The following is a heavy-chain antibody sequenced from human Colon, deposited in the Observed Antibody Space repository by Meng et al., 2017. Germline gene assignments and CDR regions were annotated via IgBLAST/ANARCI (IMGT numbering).Heavy chain of an antibody. Sequence: QLQLQQWAAGLLQPSWTLPLTSAVYGGSFSDYYWSWIRHPPGKGLEWIGEINHSGSTNYNPSLKIRVTISVDTSKNQFSLKLSSVTAADTAVYYCARGLFDYWGQGTLVTVSS. V-gene: IGHV4-34*01. CDR2: INHSGST. CDR1: GGSFSDYY. CDR3: ARGLFDY. J-gene: IGHJ4*02.